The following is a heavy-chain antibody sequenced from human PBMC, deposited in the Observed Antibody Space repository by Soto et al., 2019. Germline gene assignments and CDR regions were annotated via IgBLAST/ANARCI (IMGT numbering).Heavy chain of an antibody. CDR2: SNPNGGGT. CDR1: GYTFTGYY. V-gene: IGHV1-2*02. CDR3: AREVIAARIPND. D-gene: IGHD6-6*01. J-gene: IGHJ4*02. Sequence: ASVKVSCKASGYTFTGYYLHWVRQAPGQGLEWLGWSNPNGGGTNYAQDFQGRITMTRDASINTAYLELTRLRSEDTAVYYCAREVIAARIPNDWGQGTLVTVSS.